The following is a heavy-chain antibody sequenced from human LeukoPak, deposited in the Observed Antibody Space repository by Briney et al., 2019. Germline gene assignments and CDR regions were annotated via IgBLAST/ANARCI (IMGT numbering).Heavy chain of an antibody. V-gene: IGHV3-11*06. CDR2: ISSSSSYT. Sequence: KSGGSLRLSCAASGFTFSDYYMSWIRQAPGKGLEWVSYISSSSSYTNYADSVKGRFTISRDNAKNSLYLQMNSLRAEDTAVYYCARLLPPIVDTSHWFDPWGQGTLVTVSS. CDR1: GFTFSDYY. CDR3: ARLLPPIVDTSHWFDP. J-gene: IGHJ5*02. D-gene: IGHD1-26*01.